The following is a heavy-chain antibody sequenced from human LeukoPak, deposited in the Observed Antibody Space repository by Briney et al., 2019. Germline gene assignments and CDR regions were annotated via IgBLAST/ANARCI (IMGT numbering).Heavy chain of an antibody. V-gene: IGHV4-30-2*01. CDR3: ARDRLYSSSLNVFDI. D-gene: IGHD6-13*01. CDR2: IYHSGSA. J-gene: IGHJ3*02. Sequence: PSQTLSLTCTVSGGSISSGGYYWSWIRQPPGKGLEWIGYIYHSGSAFYHPSLESRVTMSVDRSRDQFSLRMNSVTAADTAGYYCARDRLYSSSLNVFDIGGQGTMAPVS. CDR1: GGSISSGGYY.